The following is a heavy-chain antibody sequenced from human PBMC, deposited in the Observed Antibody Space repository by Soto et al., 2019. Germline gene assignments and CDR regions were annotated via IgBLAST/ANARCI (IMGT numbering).Heavy chain of an antibody. Sequence: QVHLQQWGGGLLKPSETLSLRCVVYDGSFSGSSWNWVRQAPGKGLEWIGEITESGSVNYNPSLKSRVSFSLDSSKNHFSLNLASLTAADTAGYYCARSVLRFYPYSYYGMDVWGQGTSVTVSS. CDR1: DGSFSGSS. J-gene: IGHJ6*02. V-gene: IGHV4-34*02. D-gene: IGHD3-3*01. CDR2: ITESGSV. CDR3: ARSVLRFYPYSYYGMDV.